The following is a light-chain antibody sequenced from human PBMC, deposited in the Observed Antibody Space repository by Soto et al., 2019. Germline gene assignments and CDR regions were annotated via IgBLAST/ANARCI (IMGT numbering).Light chain of an antibody. Sequence: QSALTQTASVSGSPGQSITISCTGTSSDVLSYDAVSWYQHHPGKAPKLIIYEGNKRPSGVSNRFSGPRSGNMASLTISGLQAEDEADYYCCSYVYTNSWVFGGGTKLTVL. CDR1: SSDVLSYDA. CDR3: CSYVYTNSWV. CDR2: EGN. J-gene: IGLJ3*02. V-gene: IGLV2-23*01.